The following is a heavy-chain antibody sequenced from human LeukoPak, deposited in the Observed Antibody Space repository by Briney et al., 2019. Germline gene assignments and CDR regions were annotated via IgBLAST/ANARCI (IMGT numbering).Heavy chain of an antibody. D-gene: IGHD4-17*01. Sequence: SETLSLTCTVSGGSISSYYWSWIRQPPGKGLEWIGYIYYSGSTNYNPSLKSRVTISVDTSKNQFSLKLSSVTAADTAVYYCGRGGYGAVNPPGVFDIGAQGKMVTVSS. CDR1: GGSISSYY. V-gene: IGHV4-59*01. CDR3: GRGGYGAVNPPGVFDI. J-gene: IGHJ3*02. CDR2: IYYSGST.